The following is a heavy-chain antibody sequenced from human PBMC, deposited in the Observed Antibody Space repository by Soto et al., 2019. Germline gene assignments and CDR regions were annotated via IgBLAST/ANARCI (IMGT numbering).Heavy chain of an antibody. J-gene: IGHJ3*02. CDR3: AKDMGVLRYFDWLWLDAFDI. D-gene: IGHD3-9*01. Sequence: GGSLRLSCAASGFTFDDYAMHWVRQAPGKGLEWVSGISWNSGSIGYADSVKGRFTISRDNAKNSLYLQMNSLRAEDTALYYCAKDMGVLRYFDWLWLDAFDIWGQGTMVTVSS. CDR1: GFTFDDYA. CDR2: ISWNSGSI. V-gene: IGHV3-9*01.